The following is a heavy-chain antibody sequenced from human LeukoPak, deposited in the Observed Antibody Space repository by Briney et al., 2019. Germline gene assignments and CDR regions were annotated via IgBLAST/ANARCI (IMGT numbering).Heavy chain of an antibody. V-gene: IGHV4-30-2*01. Sequence: PSETLSLTCAVSGGSISSGGYSWSWIRRPPGKGLEWIGYIYHSGSTYYNPSLKSRVTISVDTSKNQFSLKLSSVTAADTAVYYCARVRYYGSGSYRGWFDPWGQGTLVTVSS. CDR1: GGSISSGGYS. CDR2: IYHSGST. CDR3: ARVRYYGSGSYRGWFDP. D-gene: IGHD3-10*01. J-gene: IGHJ5*02.